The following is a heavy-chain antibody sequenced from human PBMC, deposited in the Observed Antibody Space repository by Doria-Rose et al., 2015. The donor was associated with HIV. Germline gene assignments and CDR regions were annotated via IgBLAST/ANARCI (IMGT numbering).Heavy chain of an antibody. V-gene: IGHV2-26*01. CDR3: ARIKSSRWYHKYYFDF. D-gene: IGHD6-13*01. J-gene: IGHJ4*02. CDR1: GVSLSSPGMG. Sequence: QVQLVQSGPVLVKPTETLTLTCTVSGVSLSSPGMGVSWIRQPPGKALEWLANIFSDDERSYITSLKSRLTISRGTSKSQVALTMTDMDPVDTATYYCARIKSSRWYHKYYFDFWGQGTLVIVSA. CDR2: IFSDDER.